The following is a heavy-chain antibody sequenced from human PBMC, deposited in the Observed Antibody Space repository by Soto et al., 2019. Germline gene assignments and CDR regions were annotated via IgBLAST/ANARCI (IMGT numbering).Heavy chain of an antibody. CDR3: ARYGPYYYYYGMDV. CDR1: GFTFSSYS. CDR2: ISSSSSYI. D-gene: IGHD3-10*01. Sequence: EVQLVESGGGLVKPGGSLRLSCAASGFTFSSYSMNWVRQAPGKGLEWVSSISSSSSYIYYADSVKGRFTISRDNAKNSLYLQMNSLRAEDTAVYYCARYGPYYYYYGMDVWGQGTTVTVSS. V-gene: IGHV3-21*01. J-gene: IGHJ6*02.